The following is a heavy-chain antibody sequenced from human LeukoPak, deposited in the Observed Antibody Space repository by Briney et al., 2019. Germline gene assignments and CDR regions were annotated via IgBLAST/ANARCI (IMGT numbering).Heavy chain of an antibody. CDR2: ISGSGGST. D-gene: IGHD6-13*01. V-gene: IGHV3-23*01. Sequence: TGGSLRLSCAASGFTFSSYGMSWVRQAPGKGLEWVSAISGSGGSTYYADSVKGRFTISRDNSKNTLNLQMNSLRAEDTAVYYCAKESSTIAAAGSGFDYWGQGTLVTVSS. CDR3: AKESSTIAAAGSGFDY. J-gene: IGHJ4*02. CDR1: GFTFSSYG.